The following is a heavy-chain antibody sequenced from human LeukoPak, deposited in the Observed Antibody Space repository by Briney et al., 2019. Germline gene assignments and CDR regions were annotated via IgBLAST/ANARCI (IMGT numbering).Heavy chain of an antibody. V-gene: IGHV3-13*01. CDR2: IHTAGGT. CDR3: ARGSPWSYYYMDV. J-gene: IGHJ6*03. Sequence: PGGSLRLSCTASGFYFSNFDFGWVRHLRGKGMEWVSHIHTAGGTYYPGSVKRRFTISRPNAKKSLSLQMHNLTVGDTALYFCARGSPWSYYYMDVWGVGTAASVS. D-gene: IGHD3-3*01. CDR1: GFYFSNFD.